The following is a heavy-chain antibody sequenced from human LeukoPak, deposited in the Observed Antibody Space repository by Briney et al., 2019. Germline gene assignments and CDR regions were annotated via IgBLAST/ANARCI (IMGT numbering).Heavy chain of an antibody. CDR1: GYTFTNYD. D-gene: IGHD3-22*01. CDR2: MNPNSGNT. J-gene: IGHJ4*02. CDR3: ATDYYDSSGYYNFDY. Sequence: ASVKVSCKASGYTFTNYDINWVRQATGQGLEWMGWMNPNSGNTGYAQKFQGRVTMTEDTSTDTAYMELSSLRSEDTAVYYCATDYYDSSGYYNFDYWGQGTLVTVSS. V-gene: IGHV1-8*01.